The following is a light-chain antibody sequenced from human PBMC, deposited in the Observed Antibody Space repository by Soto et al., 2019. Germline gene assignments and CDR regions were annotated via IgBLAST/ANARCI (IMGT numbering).Light chain of an antibody. CDR2: GAS. CDR3: QQYNGWPWT. V-gene: IGKV3-15*01. Sequence: EIVMTQSPATLSVSPGERATLSCRASQGIKDYLAWFQQKPGQAPRLLIYGASTRATAIPARFSGSGSGTEFTLTITGLQSEDFAVYYCQQYNGWPWTFGLGTKVEI. CDR1: QGIKDY. J-gene: IGKJ1*01.